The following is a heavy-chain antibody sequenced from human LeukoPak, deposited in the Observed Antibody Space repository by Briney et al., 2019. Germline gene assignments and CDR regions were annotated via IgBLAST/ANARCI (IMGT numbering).Heavy chain of an antibody. J-gene: IGHJ3*02. D-gene: IGHD1-26*01. CDR1: GFTVSSNY. Sequence: GGSLRLSCAASGFTVSSNYMSWVRQAPGKGLEWVSVIYSGGSTYYADSVKGRFTISRDNSKNTLYLQMNSLRAEDTAVCYCAREVWELLSGAFDIWGQGTMVTVSS. CDR2: IYSGGST. V-gene: IGHV3-53*01. CDR3: AREVWELLSGAFDI.